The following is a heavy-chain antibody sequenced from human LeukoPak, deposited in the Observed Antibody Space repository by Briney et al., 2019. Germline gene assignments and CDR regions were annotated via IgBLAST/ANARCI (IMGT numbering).Heavy chain of an antibody. V-gene: IGHV3-48*01. D-gene: IGHD4-17*01. J-gene: IGHJ3*02. CDR3: ARSKIIGDYGAFDI. CDR1: GFTFSSYS. CDR2: ISSSSSTI. Sequence: GGSLRLSCAASGFTFSSYSMNWVRQAPGKGLEWVSYISSSSSTIYYADSVKGRFTISRENAKNSLYLQMNSLRAGDTAVYYCARSKIIGDYGAFDIWGQGTMVTVSS.